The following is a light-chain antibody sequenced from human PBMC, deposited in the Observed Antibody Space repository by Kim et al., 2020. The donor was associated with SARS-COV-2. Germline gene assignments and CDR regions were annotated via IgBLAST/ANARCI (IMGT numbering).Light chain of an antibody. CDR2: KAS. CDR3: QQYYIYSS. CDR1: QSISNV. Sequence: RSASVGDRVTIPCRASQSISNVLAWYQQKPGVAPKLLIYKASSLESGVPPRFSGSGSGTEFTLTISSLQPDDFATYYCQQYYIYSSFGQGTKLEI. J-gene: IGKJ2*01. V-gene: IGKV1-5*03.